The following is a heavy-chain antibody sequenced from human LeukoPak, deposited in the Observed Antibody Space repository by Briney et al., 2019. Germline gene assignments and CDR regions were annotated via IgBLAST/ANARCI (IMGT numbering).Heavy chain of an antibody. J-gene: IGHJ6*03. CDR2: IYTSGST. CDR3: ARTSWVAAYLSGNYYYYYYMDV. D-gene: IGHD2-15*01. Sequence: PSETLSLTCTVSGGSISSYYWSWLRQPAGKGLEWIGRIYTSGSTNYNPSLKTRVTMSVDTSKNQFSLKLNSVTAADTAVYYCARTSWVAAYLSGNYYYYYYMDVWGKGTTVTVSS. CDR1: GGSISSYY. V-gene: IGHV4-4*07.